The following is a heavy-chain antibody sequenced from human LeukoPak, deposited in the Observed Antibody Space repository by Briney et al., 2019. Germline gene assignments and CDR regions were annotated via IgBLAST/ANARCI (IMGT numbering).Heavy chain of an antibody. CDR2: ICYSGST. CDR3: ARRTVGPVIIPAQDAFDI. J-gene: IGHJ3*02. D-gene: IGHD3-10*01. V-gene: IGHV4-39*01. Sequence: SETLSLACTVSGGSISSSSYYWGWIRQPPGKGLEWIGSICYSGSTYYNPSLKSRVTISVDTSKNQFSLKLSSVTAADTAVYYCARRTVGPVIIPAQDAFDIWGQGTMVTVSS. CDR1: GGSISSSSYY.